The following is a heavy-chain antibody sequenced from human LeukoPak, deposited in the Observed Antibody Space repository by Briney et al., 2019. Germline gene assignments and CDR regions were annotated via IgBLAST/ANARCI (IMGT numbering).Heavy chain of an antibody. Sequence: GGSLRLSCAASGFTFSTCSMKWVRQAPGKALEWVSSTSGSSYHIYYADSVKGRFTISRDNANNLLYLQMNSLRAEDTAVYYCASGTIVGARGADNWGQGTLVTVSS. D-gene: IGHD1-26*01. J-gene: IGHJ4*02. V-gene: IGHV3-21*01. CDR1: GFTFSTCS. CDR2: TSGSSYHI. CDR3: ASGTIVGARGADN.